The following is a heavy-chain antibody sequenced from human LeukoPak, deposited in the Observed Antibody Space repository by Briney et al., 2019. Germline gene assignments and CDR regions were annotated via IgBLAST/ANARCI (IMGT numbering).Heavy chain of an antibody. Sequence: SQTLSLTCVISGDSVSSNLATWNWIRQSQSRGLEWLGRTYYRSKWSNDYAVSVNSRLTINPDKSKNHFSLQLSFVPPEDTALYFCARALGVVFDYWGQGTLVTVSS. D-gene: IGHD2-8*01. CDR1: GDSVSSNLAT. V-gene: IGHV6-1*01. CDR3: ARALGVVFDY. J-gene: IGHJ4*02. CDR2: TYYRSKWSN.